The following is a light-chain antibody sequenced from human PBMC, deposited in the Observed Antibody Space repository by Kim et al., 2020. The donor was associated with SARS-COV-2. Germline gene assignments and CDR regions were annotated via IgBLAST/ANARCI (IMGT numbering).Light chain of an antibody. CDR2: KVS. V-gene: IGKV2-30*01. Sequence: DVVMTQSPLSLPVTLGQPASISCRSSQSLVYSDGNTYLNWFQQRPGQSPRRLIYKVSNRDSGVPDRFSGSGSGTDFTLKISRVEAEDVWVYYCMQGTYLITFGQGTRLEIK. CDR1: QSLVYSDGNTY. CDR3: MQGTYLIT. J-gene: IGKJ5*01.